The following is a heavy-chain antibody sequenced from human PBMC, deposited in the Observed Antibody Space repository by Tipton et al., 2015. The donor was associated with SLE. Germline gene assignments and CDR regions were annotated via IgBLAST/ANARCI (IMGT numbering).Heavy chain of an antibody. V-gene: IGHV3-74*01. CDR2: ITSEGSGA. J-gene: IGHJ4*02. Sequence: SLRLSCAASGFTFSKYWMHWVRQAPGKGLVWVSRITSEGSGADYADSVKGRFTISRDNAKNTLYLQMSSLRAEDTAVYYCARNTMVSASDYWGQGTLVTVSS. D-gene: IGHD2-8*01. CDR3: ARNTMVSASDY. CDR1: GFTFSKYW.